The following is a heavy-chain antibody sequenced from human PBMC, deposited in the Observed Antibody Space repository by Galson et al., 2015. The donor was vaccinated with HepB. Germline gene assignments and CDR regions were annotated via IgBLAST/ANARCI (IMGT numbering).Heavy chain of an antibody. D-gene: IGHD1-14*01. Sequence: SVKVSCKASGYTFTNYGISWVRQAPGQGLEWVGCIRAYNGNTNYAQTLQGRVNFTTDTSTTTPYMELKSLRTDDKAVDYCASDPETKAEAGLDYWGQGTLVTVSS. CDR3: ASDPETKAEAGLDY. J-gene: IGHJ4*02. CDR1: GYTFTNYG. CDR2: IRAYNGNT. V-gene: IGHV1-18*04.